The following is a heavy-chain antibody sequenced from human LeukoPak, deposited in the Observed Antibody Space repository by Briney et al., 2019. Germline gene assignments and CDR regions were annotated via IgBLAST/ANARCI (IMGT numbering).Heavy chain of an antibody. J-gene: IGHJ4*02. Sequence: ASVKVSCKASGYTFTGYYMHWVRQAPGQGLEWMGWLNPHNGDTNYVQKFQGRVTMTRDTSISTAYMELSRLRSDDTAVYYCARRYCSGGSCYLFDYWGQGTLVTVSS. D-gene: IGHD2-15*01. CDR3: ARRYCSGGSCYLFDY. V-gene: IGHV1-2*02. CDR1: GYTFTGYY. CDR2: LNPHNGDT.